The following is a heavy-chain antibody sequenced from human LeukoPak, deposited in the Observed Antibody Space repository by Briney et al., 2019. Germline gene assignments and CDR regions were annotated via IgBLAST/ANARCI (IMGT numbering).Heavy chain of an antibody. D-gene: IGHD4/OR15-4a*01. CDR2: IYYSGST. V-gene: IGHV4-59*08. J-gene: IGHJ4*02. Sequence: PSETLSLTCTVSGGSISSYYWSWIRQPPGKGLEWIGYIYYSGSTNYNPSLKSRVTISVDTSKNQFSLKLNSVTAADTAVYYCASFSMVAHPFDYWGQGTLVTVSS. CDR3: ASFSMVAHPFDY. CDR1: GGSISSYY.